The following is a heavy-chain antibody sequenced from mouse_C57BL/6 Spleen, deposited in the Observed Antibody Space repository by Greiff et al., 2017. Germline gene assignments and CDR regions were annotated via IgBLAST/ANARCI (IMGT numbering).Heavy chain of an antibody. CDR1: GYAFSSYW. J-gene: IGHJ2*01. CDR2: IYPGDGDT. D-gene: IGHD1-2*01. V-gene: IGHV1-80*01. CDR3: ARGNYGPFDY. Sequence: VMLVESGAELVKPGASVKISCKASGYAFSSYWMNWVKQRPGKGLEWIGQIYPGDGDTNYNGKFKGKATLTADKSSSTAYMQLSSLTSEDSAVYFCARGNYGPFDYWGQGTTLTVSS.